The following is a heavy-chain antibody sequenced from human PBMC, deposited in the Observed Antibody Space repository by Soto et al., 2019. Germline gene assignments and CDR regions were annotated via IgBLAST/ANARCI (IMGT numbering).Heavy chain of an antibody. CDR2: IYYSGST. D-gene: IGHD6-13*01. CDR1: GGSISSYY. Sequence: SETLSLTCTVSGGSISSYYWSWIRQPPGKGLEWIGYIYYSGSTNYNPSLKSRVTISVDTSKNQFSLKLSSVTAADTAVYYCARSASSSWHRPTYYYYYYYMDVWGKGTTVTISS. V-gene: IGHV4-59*08. CDR3: ARSASSSWHRPTYYYYYYYMDV. J-gene: IGHJ6*03.